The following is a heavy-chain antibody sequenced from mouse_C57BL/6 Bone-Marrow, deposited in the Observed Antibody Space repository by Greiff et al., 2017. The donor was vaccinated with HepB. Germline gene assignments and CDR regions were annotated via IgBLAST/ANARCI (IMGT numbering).Heavy chain of an antibody. CDR3: ARGGSSFV. Sequence: QVHVKQPGAELVKPGASVKLSCKASGYTFTSYWMQWVKQRPGQGLEWIGEIDPSDSYTNYNQKFKGKATLTVDTSSSTAYMQLSSLTSEDSAVYYCARGGSSFVWGTGTTVTVSS. J-gene: IGHJ1*03. CDR1: GYTFTSYW. CDR2: IDPSDSYT. D-gene: IGHD1-1*01. V-gene: IGHV1-50*01.